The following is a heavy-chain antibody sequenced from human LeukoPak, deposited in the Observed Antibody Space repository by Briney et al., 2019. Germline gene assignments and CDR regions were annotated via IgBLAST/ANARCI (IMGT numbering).Heavy chain of an antibody. D-gene: IGHD5-24*01. J-gene: IGHJ4*02. V-gene: IGHV4-59*01. CDR3: ARGRGWLQSTPFDY. CDR2: IYYSGST. Sequence: SETLSLTCTVSGDSISTYYRSWIRQPPGKGLEWVGYIYYSGSTNYNPSLKSRVTMSVDTSKNQFSLKLSSVTAADTAVYYCARGRGWLQSTPFDYWGQGTLVTVSS. CDR1: GDSISTYY.